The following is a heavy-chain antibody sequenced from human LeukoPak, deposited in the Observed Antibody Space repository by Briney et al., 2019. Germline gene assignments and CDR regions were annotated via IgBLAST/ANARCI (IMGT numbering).Heavy chain of an antibody. J-gene: IGHJ4*02. CDR3: ARHGGTRVTLVEVYYFDY. Sequence: SETLSLTCTVSGGSISSSNYYWGWIRQPPGKGLEWIGSIYYTGGTYYSPSLKSRVTISVDTPKNQYSLKLSSVTAADTAVYYCARHGGTRVTLVEVYYFDYWGQGILVTVSS. V-gene: IGHV4-39*01. CDR1: GGSISSSNYY. CDR2: IYYTGGT. D-gene: IGHD4-11*01.